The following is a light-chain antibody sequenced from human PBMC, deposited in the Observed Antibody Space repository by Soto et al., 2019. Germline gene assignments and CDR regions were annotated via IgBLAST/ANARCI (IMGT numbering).Light chain of an antibody. CDR2: KAS. Sequence: DIQMTQSPSTLSASVGDRVTITCRASQSISSWLAWYQQKPGKAPKLLIYKASRLEGGVPSRFSGSGSGTEFTLTINSLQPDDFATYYCQQYTNYRTFGQGTKVEIK. V-gene: IGKV1-5*03. CDR1: QSISSW. J-gene: IGKJ1*01. CDR3: QQYTNYRT.